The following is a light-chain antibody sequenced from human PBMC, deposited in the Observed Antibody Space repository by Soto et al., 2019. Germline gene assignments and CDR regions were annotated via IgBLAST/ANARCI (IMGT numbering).Light chain of an antibody. Sequence: ETVLTLSPATLSLSPGETATLSCRASEYVDIYLAWYQQKPGQAPRLLIYHASNRATGIPARFSGSGSGTDFTLTISSLEPEDSAVYYCQQRRNWPPLTFGGGTRVEIK. CDR2: HAS. CDR1: EYVDIY. J-gene: IGKJ4*01. CDR3: QQRRNWPPLT. V-gene: IGKV3-11*01.